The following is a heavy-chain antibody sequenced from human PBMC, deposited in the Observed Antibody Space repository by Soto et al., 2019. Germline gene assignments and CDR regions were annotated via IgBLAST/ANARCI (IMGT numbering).Heavy chain of an antibody. V-gene: IGHV3-74*01. CDR1: GFTFSNYW. D-gene: IGHD6-19*01. CDR2: INSDGSHI. CDR3: VREWLVPYYYFDY. Sequence: EVQLVESGGGLVQPGGSLRLSCAASGFTFSNYWMHWVRQAPGKGLVWVSRINSDGSHITYADSVKGRFTISRDNAKNTLYLQMNSPRSEDTAAYYCVREWLVPYYYFDYWGQGTLVTVSS. J-gene: IGHJ4*02.